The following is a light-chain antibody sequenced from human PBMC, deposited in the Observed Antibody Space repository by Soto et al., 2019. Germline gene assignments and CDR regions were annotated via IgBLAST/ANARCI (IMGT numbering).Light chain of an antibody. J-gene: IGKJ2*01. CDR2: GAS. CDR3: QQYKYWAPDKNT. V-gene: IGKV3-15*01. Sequence: EIVMTQSPDTLSVSPGERATLSCRASQSVSTNLAWYQHKPGQAPRIVIYGASTRATGIPARFSGSGSGTDFTLTISSLQSEDFAVYYCQQYKYWAPDKNTFGRGTNLEIK. CDR1: QSVSTN.